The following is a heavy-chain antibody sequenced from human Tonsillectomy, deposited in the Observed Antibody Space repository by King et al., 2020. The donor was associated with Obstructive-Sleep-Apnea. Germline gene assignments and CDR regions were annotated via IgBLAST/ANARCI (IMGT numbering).Heavy chain of an antibody. CDR2: ISRSGSTI. D-gene: IGHD3-10*02. V-gene: IGHV3-48*04. Sequence: VQLVESGGGLVQPGGSLRLSCAASGFSFSSYTMNWVRQAPGRGLEWVSYISRSGSTIYYADSVKGRFTISRDNAKNSLYLQMNSLRAEDSAVYYCATESVLKFEHAFDIWGQGTMVTVSS. J-gene: IGHJ3*02. CDR1: GFSFSSYT. CDR3: ATESVLKFEHAFDI.